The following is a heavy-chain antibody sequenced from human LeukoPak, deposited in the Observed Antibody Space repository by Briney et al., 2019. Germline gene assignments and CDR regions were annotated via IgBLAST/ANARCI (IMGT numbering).Heavy chain of an antibody. CDR2: ISGSGGST. V-gene: IGHV3-23*01. D-gene: IGHD6-19*01. Sequence: GGSLRLSCAASGFTFSSYAMSWVRQAPGKGLEWVSAISGSGGSTYYADSVKGRFTISRDNSNNTLYLQMNSLRVEDTAVYYCAKSRVAVAAPRNWFDPWGQGTLVTVSS. CDR3: AKSRVAVAAPRNWFDP. J-gene: IGHJ5*02. CDR1: GFTFSSYA.